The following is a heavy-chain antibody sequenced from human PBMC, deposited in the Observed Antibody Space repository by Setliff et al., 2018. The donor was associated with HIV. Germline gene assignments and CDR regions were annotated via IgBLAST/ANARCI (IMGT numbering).Heavy chain of an antibody. J-gene: IGHJ6*02. CDR3: ARAPSCADSWCYMYYYYYYGMDV. Sequence: PSETLSLTCTVYGASISNSNSYWGWIRQPPGKRLEWLGSIYSSGSPSYNPSLSSRLTISVDTSKNQVSLRLNSVTAADTGVYHCARAPSCADSWCYMYYYYYYGMDVWGLGTTVTVSS. V-gene: IGHV4-39*02. D-gene: IGHD2-8*01. CDR1: GASISNSNSY. CDR2: IYSSGSP.